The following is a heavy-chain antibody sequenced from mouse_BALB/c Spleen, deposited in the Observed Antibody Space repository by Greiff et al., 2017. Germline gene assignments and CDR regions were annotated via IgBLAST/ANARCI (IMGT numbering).Heavy chain of an antibody. CDR2: IDPENGDT. CDR1: GFNIKDYY. Sequence: EVQLQQSGAELVRSGASVKLSCTASGFNIKDYYMHWVKQRPEQGLEWIGWIDPENGDTEYAPKFQGKATMTADTSSNTAYLQLSSLTSEDTAVYYCIGYYGSRLGAMDYWGQGTSVTVSS. J-gene: IGHJ4*01. D-gene: IGHD1-1*01. V-gene: IGHV14-4*02. CDR3: IGYYGSRLGAMDY.